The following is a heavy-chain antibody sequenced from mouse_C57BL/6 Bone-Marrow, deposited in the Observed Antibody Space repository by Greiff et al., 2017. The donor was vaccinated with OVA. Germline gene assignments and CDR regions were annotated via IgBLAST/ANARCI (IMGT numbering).Heavy chain of an antibody. CDR3: ARIRLDFEY. V-gene: IGHV1-82*01. J-gene: IGHJ2*01. D-gene: IGHD4-1*01. CDR2: IYPGDGDT. CDR1: GYAFSSSW. Sequence: VQLQQSGPELVKPGASVKISCKASGYAFSSSWMNWVKQRPGKGLEWIGRIYPGDGDTNYNGKFKGKATLTADKSSSTAYMQLSSLASEDSAVCFWARIRLDFEYWGQGTTLTVSS.